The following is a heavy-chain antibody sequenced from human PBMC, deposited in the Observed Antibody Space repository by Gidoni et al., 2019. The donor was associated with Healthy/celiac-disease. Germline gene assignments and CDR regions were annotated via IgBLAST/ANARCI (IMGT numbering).Heavy chain of an antibody. D-gene: IGHD3-16*02. J-gene: IGHJ4*02. CDR3: ARGYYVWGSYRFPGLYFDY. Sequence: QVQLQQWGAGLLKPSETLSLTCAVYGGSFSGDYWSWIRQTPGKGLEWIGEINHSGSTNYNPSLKSKVTISVDTSKNQFSLKLSSVTAADTAVYYCARGYYVWGSYRFPGLYFDYWGQGTLVTVSS. CDR2: INHSGST. V-gene: IGHV4-34*01. CDR1: GGSFSGDY.